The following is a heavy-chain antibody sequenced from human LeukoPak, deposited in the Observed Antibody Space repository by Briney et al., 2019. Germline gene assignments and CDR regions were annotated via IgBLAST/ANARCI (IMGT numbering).Heavy chain of an antibody. D-gene: IGHD3-10*01. J-gene: IGHJ4*02. V-gene: IGHV4-34*01. CDR1: GGSFSGYY. Sequence: SETLSLTCAVYGGSFSGYYWSWIRQPPGKGLEWIGEINHSGSTSYNPSLKSRVTISVDTSKNQFSLKLSSVTAADTAVYYCARPSYGSGSYSYWGQGTLVTVSS. CDR3: ARPSYGSGSYSY. CDR2: INHSGST.